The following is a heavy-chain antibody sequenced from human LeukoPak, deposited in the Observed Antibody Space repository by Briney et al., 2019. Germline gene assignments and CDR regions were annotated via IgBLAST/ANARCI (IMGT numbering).Heavy chain of an antibody. CDR1: GFTFSSYA. CDR2: ISGDG. D-gene: IGHD6-13*01. V-gene: IGHV3-43*02. J-gene: IGHJ4*02. CDR3: VKSVTAAGHFDY. Sequence: GGSLRLSCAASGFTFSSYAMHWVRQVPGKGLEWVSLISGDGDYADSVKGRFTISRDNSKNSLYLQMNSLRTEDTALYYCVKSVTAAGHFDYWGRGTLVTVSS.